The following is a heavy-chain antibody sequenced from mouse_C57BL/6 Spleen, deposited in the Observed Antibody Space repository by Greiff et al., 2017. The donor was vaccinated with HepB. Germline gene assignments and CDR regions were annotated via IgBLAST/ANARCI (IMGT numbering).Heavy chain of an antibody. CDR2: IYPGDGDT. CDR1: GYAFSSSW. Sequence: QVQLQQSGPELVKPGASVKISCKASGYAFSSSWMNWVKQRPGKGLEWIGRIYPGDGDTNYNGKLKGKATLTADKSSRTAYMQLSSLTSEDSAVYFCARDGGWLLHWYFDVWGTGTTVTVSS. D-gene: IGHD2-3*01. V-gene: IGHV1-82*01. CDR3: ARDGGWLLHWYFDV. J-gene: IGHJ1*03.